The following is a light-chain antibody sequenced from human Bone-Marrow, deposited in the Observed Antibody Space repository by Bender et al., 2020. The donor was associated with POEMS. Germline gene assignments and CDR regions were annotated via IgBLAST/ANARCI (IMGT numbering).Light chain of an antibody. V-gene: IGLV2-23*01. CDR3: CSYTSSSPWV. Sequence: QSALTQPASVSGSPGQSITISCTGTSSNVGNYNLVSWYQQHPGKAPKLIIYEGFKWPSGVSNRFSASKSGNTASLTISGLQAEDEADYYCCSYTSSSPWVFGGGTKLTVL. CDR1: SSNVGNYNL. J-gene: IGLJ3*02. CDR2: EGF.